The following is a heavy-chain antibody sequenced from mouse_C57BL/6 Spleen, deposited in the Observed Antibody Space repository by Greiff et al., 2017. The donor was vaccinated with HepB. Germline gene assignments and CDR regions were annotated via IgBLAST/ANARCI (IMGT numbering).Heavy chain of an antibody. V-gene: IGHV1-55*01. CDR1: GYTFTSYW. D-gene: IGHD1-1*01. CDR2: IYPGSGST. Sequence: QVQLQQPGAELVKPGASVKMSCKASGYTFTSYWITWVKQRPGHGLEWIGDIYPGSGSTNYNEKFKSKATLPVDTSSRTAYMQLSSLTSEDSAVYYCARGIYYYGSSSFDYWGQGTTLTVSS. CDR3: ARGIYYYGSSSFDY. J-gene: IGHJ2*01.